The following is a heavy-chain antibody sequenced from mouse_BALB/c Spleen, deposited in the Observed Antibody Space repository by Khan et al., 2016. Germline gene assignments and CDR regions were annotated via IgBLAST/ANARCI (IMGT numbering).Heavy chain of an antibody. J-gene: IGHJ3*01. D-gene: IGHD2-2*01. Sequence: EVQLQESGPGLVKPSQSLSLTCTVTGYSITSDYAWNWIRQFPGNKLEWMGYIRYRGSTNYNPSLKSRISITRDTSKNQFFLQLNSVTTEDTATYFCARDPYGYDVAWFAYWGQGTLVSVSA. CDR1: GYSITSDYA. CDR2: IRYRGST. CDR3: ARDPYGYDVAWFAY. V-gene: IGHV3-2*02.